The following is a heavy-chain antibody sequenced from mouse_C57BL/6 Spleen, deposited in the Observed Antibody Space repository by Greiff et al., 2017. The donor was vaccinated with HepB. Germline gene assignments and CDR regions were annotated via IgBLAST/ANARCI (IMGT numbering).Heavy chain of an antibody. J-gene: IGHJ1*03. CDR3: ASPIYYDYDGFDV. CDR1: GYTFTDYY. D-gene: IGHD2-4*01. V-gene: IGHV1-77*01. CDR2: IGPGSGST. Sequence: QVQLQQSGAELVKPGASVKISCKASGYTFTDYYINWVKQRPGQGLEWIGKIGPGSGSTYYNEKFKGKATLTADKSSRTAYMQLSSLTSEDSAVYFCASPIYYDYDGFDVWGTGTTVTVSS.